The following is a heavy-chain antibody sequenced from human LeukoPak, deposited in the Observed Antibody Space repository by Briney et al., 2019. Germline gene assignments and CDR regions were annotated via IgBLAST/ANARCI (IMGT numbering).Heavy chain of an antibody. D-gene: IGHD3-10*01. J-gene: IGHJ3*01. V-gene: IGHV3-30*02. CDR2: IRYDGSNK. CDR3: AKPYNRGRNDAFDF. CDR1: GFTFSSFG. Sequence: GGSLTLSCAASGFTFSSFGMNWVRQAPGKGLEWVAFIRYDGSNKYYLDSVKGRFTISRDNSKNTVYLQMNSLRAEDTAVYHCAKPYNRGRNDAFDFWGQGTMVTVSS.